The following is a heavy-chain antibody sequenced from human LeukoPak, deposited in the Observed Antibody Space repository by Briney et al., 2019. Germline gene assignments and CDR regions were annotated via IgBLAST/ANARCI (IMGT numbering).Heavy chain of an antibody. Sequence: ASVKVSCKASGGTFSSYAISWVQQAPGQGLEWMGGIIPIFGTANYAQKFQGRVTITTDESTSTAYMELSSLRSEDTAVYYCARVATGDFFYFDYWGQGTLVTVSS. CDR2: IIPIFGTA. J-gene: IGHJ4*02. D-gene: IGHD7-27*01. CDR1: GGTFSSYA. V-gene: IGHV1-69*05. CDR3: ARVATGDFFYFDY.